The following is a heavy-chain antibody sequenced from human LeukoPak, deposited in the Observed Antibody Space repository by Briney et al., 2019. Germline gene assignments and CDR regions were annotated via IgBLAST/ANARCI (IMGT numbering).Heavy chain of an antibody. CDR2: IYTSGST. CDR3: GHGWEEYAFDI. Sequence: PSXTLSLPCTVSGGSISRGSYYWGWIRQPAGKGLEWIGRIYTSGSTNSNPSLKSRVTISVDTSKNQFSLMPSSVTAADTAGYYCGHGWEEYAFDIWGQGTMVTVSS. CDR1: GGSISRGSYY. V-gene: IGHV4-61*02. D-gene: IGHD1-26*01. J-gene: IGHJ3*02.